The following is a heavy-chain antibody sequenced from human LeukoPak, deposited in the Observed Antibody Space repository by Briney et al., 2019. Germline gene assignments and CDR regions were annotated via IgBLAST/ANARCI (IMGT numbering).Heavy chain of an antibody. Sequence: GGSLRLSCAASGFTFTNNWMSWVRQAPGKGLEWVANIKSDGSEKYYVDSVEGRFTVSRDNARNTLSLQMDSLRGEDTAVYYCVRALGSPTADHWGQGTLVTVSS. CDR3: VRALGSPTADH. CDR1: GFTFTNNW. CDR2: IKSDGSEK. D-gene: IGHD3-16*01. V-gene: IGHV3-7*01. J-gene: IGHJ4*02.